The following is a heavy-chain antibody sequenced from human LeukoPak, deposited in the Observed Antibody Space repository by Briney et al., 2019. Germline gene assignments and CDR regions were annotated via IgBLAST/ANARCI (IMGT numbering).Heavy chain of an antibody. D-gene: IGHD6-19*01. CDR2: ISSSGSTI. J-gene: IGHJ6*03. V-gene: IGHV3-48*01. CDR1: GFTFSSYG. CDR3: ARDFTGVAGTPRDYYYYMDV. Sequence: HPGGPLRLSCAASGFTFSSYGMSWVRQAPGKGLEWVSYISSSGSTIYYADSVKGRFTISRDNAKNSLYLQMNSLRAEDTAVYYCARDFTGVAGTPRDYYYYMDVWGKGTTATVSS.